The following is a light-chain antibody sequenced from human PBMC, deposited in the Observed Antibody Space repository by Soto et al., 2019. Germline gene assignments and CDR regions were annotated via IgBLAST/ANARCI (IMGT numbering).Light chain of an antibody. J-gene: IGKJ1*01. V-gene: IGKV3-20*01. Sequence: DIVLTHSPGTLSLSPGERATLSCRASQSVSSNYLAWYQQKPGQAPRLLIYGASSRATGIPDRFSGSGSGTDFTLTISRLEPEDFAVYYCQQYGSSPPWTFGQGTKWIS. CDR2: GAS. CDR3: QQYGSSPPWT. CDR1: QSVSSNY.